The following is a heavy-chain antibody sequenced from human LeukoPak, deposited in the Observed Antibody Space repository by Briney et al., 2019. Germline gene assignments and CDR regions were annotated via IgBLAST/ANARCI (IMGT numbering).Heavy chain of an antibody. V-gene: IGHV4-59*01. CDR3: ARGTPITIFGVVNPSPNWFDP. CDR2: IYYSGST. J-gene: IGHJ5*02. Sequence: PSETLSLTCTVSGGSISSYYWSWIRQPPGKGLEWIRYIYYSGSTNYNPSLKSRVTISVDTSKNQFSLKLSSVTAADTAVYYCARGTPITIFGVVNPSPNWFDPWGQGTLVTVSS. CDR1: GGSISSYY. D-gene: IGHD3-3*01.